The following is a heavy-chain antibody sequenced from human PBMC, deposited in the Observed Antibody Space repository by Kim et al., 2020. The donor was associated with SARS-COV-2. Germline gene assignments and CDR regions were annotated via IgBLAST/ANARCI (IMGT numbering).Heavy chain of an antibody. J-gene: IGHJ4*02. Sequence: GGSLRLSCAASGFTFSSYAMSWVRQAPGKGLEWVSAISGSGGSTYYADSVKGRFTISRDNSKNTLYLQMNSLRAEDTAVYYCAKLPTVFGGSGYFDYWGQGTLVTVSS. D-gene: IGHD1-26*01. CDR3: AKLPTVFGGSGYFDY. CDR1: GFTFSSYA. CDR2: ISGSGGST. V-gene: IGHV3-23*01.